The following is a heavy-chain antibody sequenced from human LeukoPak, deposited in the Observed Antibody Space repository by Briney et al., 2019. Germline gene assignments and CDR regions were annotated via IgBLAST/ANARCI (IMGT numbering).Heavy chain of an antibody. CDR3: ARDNHYDILTGSPGPNNWFDP. Sequence: ASVKVSCKASGYTFTSYGISWVRQAPGQGLEWMGWISAYNGNTSYAQKLQGRVTMTTDTSTSTAYMELRSLRSDDTAVYYCARDNHYDILTGSPGPNNWFDPWGQGTLVTVSS. CDR1: GYTFTSYG. D-gene: IGHD3-9*01. J-gene: IGHJ5*02. CDR2: ISAYNGNT. V-gene: IGHV1-18*01.